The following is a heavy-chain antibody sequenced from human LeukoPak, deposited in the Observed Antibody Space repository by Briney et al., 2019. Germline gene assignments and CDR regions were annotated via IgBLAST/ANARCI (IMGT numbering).Heavy chain of an antibody. V-gene: IGHV1-18*03. J-gene: IGHJ4*02. Sequence: ASVKVSCKASGYTFTSYGISWVRQAPGQGLEWMGWISAYNGNTNYAQKLQGRVTMTTDTSTSTVYMELSSLRSEDMAVYYCARARIAAAGHTLDYWGQGTLVTVSS. CDR1: GYTFTSYG. CDR3: ARARIAAAGHTLDY. D-gene: IGHD6-13*01. CDR2: ISAYNGNT.